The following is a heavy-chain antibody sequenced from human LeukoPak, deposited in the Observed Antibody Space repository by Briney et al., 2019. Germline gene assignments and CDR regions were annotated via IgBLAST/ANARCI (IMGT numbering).Heavy chain of an antibody. J-gene: IGHJ5*02. V-gene: IGHV4-38-2*02. D-gene: IGHD3-22*01. CDR2: VYHSGRT. Sequence: SETLSLTCTVSGYSINNGYYWGWIRQPPGEGLEWIGSVYHSGRTYCNPSLKSRVTISVDTSKNQLSLRLSSVTAADTAVYYCVRCSGYSPGNWFDPWGQGTLVTVSS. CDR3: VRCSGYSPGNWFDP. CDR1: GYSINNGYY.